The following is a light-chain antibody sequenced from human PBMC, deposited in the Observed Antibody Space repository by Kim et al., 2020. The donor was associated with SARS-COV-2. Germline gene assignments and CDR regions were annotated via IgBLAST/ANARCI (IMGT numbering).Light chain of an antibody. Sequence: QSITLACTATSSDVSGYNYVSWYQQHPGKAPKLMIYDVSNRPSGVSNRFSGSKSGNTASLTISGLQAEDEADYYCSSYTSSSTPYVFGTGTKVTVL. CDR2: DVS. V-gene: IGLV2-14*03. CDR3: SSYTSSSTPYV. CDR1: SSDVSGYNY. J-gene: IGLJ1*01.